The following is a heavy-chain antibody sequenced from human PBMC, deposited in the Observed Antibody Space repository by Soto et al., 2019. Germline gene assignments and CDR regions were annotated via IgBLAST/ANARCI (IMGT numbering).Heavy chain of an antibody. V-gene: IGHV3-23*01. Sequence: LXXSCAPSVFPFRRYATSWVRQAPVQRLEWVSGIDGSGGDKSFADSVKGRFTISIDNSKNMLYLNMYGLGDEETARFYCAKEIVDAAYAESSPFDFWGQGTLVTVSS. CDR1: VFPFRRYA. CDR3: AKEIVDAAYAESSPFDF. CDR2: IDGSGGDK. D-gene: IGHD3-22*01. J-gene: IGHJ4*02.